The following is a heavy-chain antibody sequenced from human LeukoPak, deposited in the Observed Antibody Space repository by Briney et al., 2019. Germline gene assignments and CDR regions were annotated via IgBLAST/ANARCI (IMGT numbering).Heavy chain of an antibody. CDR1: EFTFRNYA. D-gene: IGHD5-12*01. CDR3: AKGHLVATITGVDY. V-gene: IGHV3-30*18. CDR2: ISYDGTNT. Sequence: PGTSLRLSCAASEFTFRNYAMHWVRQAPGKGLEWVAVISYDGTNTYYADSVKGRFTISRDNAKNTLYLQMNSLRAEDTAVYYCAKGHLVATITGVDYWGQGSLVTVSS. J-gene: IGHJ4*02.